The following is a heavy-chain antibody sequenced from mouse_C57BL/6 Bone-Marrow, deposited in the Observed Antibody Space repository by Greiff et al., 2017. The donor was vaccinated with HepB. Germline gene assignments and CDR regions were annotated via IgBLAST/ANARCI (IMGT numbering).Heavy chain of an antibody. Sequence: VKLMESGPGLVAPSQSLSITCTVSGFSLTSYGVHWVRQPPGKGLEWLVVIWSDGSTTYNSALKSRLSISKDNSKSQVFLKRNSLQTDDTAMYYCASHYYGSSYDVAYWGQGTLVTVSA. CDR3: ASHYYGSSYDVAY. CDR2: IWSDGST. V-gene: IGHV2-6*03. CDR1: GFSLTSYG. J-gene: IGHJ3*01. D-gene: IGHD1-1*01.